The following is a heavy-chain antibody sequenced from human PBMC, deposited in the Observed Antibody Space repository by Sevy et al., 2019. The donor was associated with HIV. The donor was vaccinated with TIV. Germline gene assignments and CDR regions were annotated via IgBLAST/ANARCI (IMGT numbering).Heavy chain of an antibody. Sequence: GGSLRLSCAASGFTFSSYDMHWVRQATGKGLEWVSAIGTAGDTYYPGSVKGRFTISRENAKNSLYLQMNSLRAGDTAVYYCARGTALSSSWYYYTYYYYYMDVWGKGTTVTVSS. D-gene: IGHD6-13*01. CDR3: ARGTALSSSWYYYTYYYYYMDV. J-gene: IGHJ6*03. CDR2: IGTAGDT. V-gene: IGHV3-13*01. CDR1: GFTFSSYD.